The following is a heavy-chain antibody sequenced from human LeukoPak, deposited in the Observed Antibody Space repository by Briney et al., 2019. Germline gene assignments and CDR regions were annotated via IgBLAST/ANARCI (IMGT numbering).Heavy chain of an antibody. V-gene: IGHV1-8*03. Sequence: GASVKVSCKASGYTFTGYYMHWVRQAPGQGLEWMGWMNPNSGNTGYALKFQGRATLTRNTSINTAYMELTSLRVEDTAVYYCARLSLQIFDAFDIWGQGTVVTVSP. CDR3: ARLSLQIFDAFDI. CDR2: MNPNSGNT. J-gene: IGHJ3*02. CDR1: GYTFTGYY. D-gene: IGHD5-24*01.